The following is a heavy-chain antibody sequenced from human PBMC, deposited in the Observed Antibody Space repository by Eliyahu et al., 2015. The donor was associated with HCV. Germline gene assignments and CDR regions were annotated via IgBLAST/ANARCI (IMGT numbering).Heavy chain of an antibody. J-gene: IGHJ4*02. CDR1: GXSFSGYY. V-gene: IGHV4-34*01. D-gene: IGHD4-17*01. Sequence: QVQLQQWGAGLLKPSETLSLTCAVYGXSFSGYYWSWIRQPPGKGLEWIGEINHSGSTNYNPSLKSRVTISVDTSKNQFSLKLSSVTAADTAVYYCARGGEGNTVTHYWGQGTLVTVSS. CDR2: INHSGST. CDR3: ARGGEGNTVTHY.